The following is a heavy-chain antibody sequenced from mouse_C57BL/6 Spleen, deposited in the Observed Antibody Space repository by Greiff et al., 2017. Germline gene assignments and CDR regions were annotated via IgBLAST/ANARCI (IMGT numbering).Heavy chain of an antibody. Sequence: VKLQESGAELVRPGASVTLSCKASGYTFTDYEMHWVKQTPVHGLEWIGAIDPETGGTAYNQKFKGKATLTADKSSSTAYMELRSLTSEDSAVYYCARRGATGWFAYWGQGTLVTVSA. D-gene: IGHD3-1*01. CDR2: IDPETGGT. V-gene: IGHV1-15*01. CDR3: ARRGATGWFAY. CDR1: GYTFTDYE. J-gene: IGHJ3*01.